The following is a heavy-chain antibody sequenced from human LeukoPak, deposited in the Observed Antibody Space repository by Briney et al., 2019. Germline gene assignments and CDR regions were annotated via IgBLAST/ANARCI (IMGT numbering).Heavy chain of an antibody. CDR1: GGSISSSSYY. Sequence: SETLSLTCTVSGGSISSSSYYWAWIRQPPGKGLEWIGRIYYSGSTYYNPSLKSRVSISVDTSKNQFSLKLSSVTAADTAVCYCARVKRIYYDSSGLVDPWGQGTLVTVSS. D-gene: IGHD3-22*01. CDR2: IYYSGST. V-gene: IGHV4-39*07. CDR3: ARVKRIYYDSSGLVDP. J-gene: IGHJ5*02.